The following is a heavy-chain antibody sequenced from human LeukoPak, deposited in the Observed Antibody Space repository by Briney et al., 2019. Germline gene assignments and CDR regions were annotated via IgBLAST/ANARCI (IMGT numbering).Heavy chain of an antibody. Sequence: GASVKVSCKASGYTFTGYYMHWVRQAPGQRLEWMGWINPNSGGTNYAQKFQGRVTMTRDTSISTAYMELSRLRSDDTAVYYCARETGEQWLPQYWGQGTLVTVSS. V-gene: IGHV1-2*02. J-gene: IGHJ4*02. D-gene: IGHD6-19*01. CDR1: GYTFTGYY. CDR2: INPNSGGT. CDR3: ARETGEQWLPQY.